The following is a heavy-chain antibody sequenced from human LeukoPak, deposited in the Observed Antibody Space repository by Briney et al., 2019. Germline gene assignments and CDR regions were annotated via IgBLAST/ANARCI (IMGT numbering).Heavy chain of an antibody. V-gene: IGHV3-43*02. D-gene: IGHD1-26*01. CDR1: GFAFADYA. Sequence: PGGSLRLSCAASGFAFADYAMHWVRQIPGKGLECVAHIHADGGRTFADSVKGRFTVSRDNGKNSLFLQMDSLTSDDTALYYCSTWAFYHGLDVWGQGATVIVSS. J-gene: IGHJ6*02. CDR2: IHADGGRT. CDR3: STWAFYHGLDV.